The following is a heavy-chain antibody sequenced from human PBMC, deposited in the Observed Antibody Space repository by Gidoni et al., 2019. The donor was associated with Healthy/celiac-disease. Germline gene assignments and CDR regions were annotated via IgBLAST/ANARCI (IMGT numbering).Heavy chain of an antibody. J-gene: IGHJ3*02. CDR2: IYHRGST. Sequence: QVQLQESGPGLVKPSATLSRTCAVSGGPSSSSNWWSWVRQPPGKGLEWIGEIYHRGSTNYNPSLKSRVTISVDKSKNQFSLKLSSVTAADTAVYYCARAPRMHYAPFGAFDIWGQGTMVTVSS. V-gene: IGHV4-4*02. CDR3: ARAPRMHYAPFGAFDI. CDR1: GGPSSSSNW. D-gene: IGHD3-10*01.